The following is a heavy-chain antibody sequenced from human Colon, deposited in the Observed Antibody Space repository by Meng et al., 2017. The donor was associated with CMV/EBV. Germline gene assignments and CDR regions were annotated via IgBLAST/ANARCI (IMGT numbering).Heavy chain of an antibody. J-gene: IGHJ4*02. Sequence: GESLKIPCVASGFTFSPYAMSWVRQVPGKGLEWVSAISGSSGDMYYADSVKGRFTISRDNSKNTLYLQMDSLRAEDTAVYYCARVLPNYDFWSGYSDYWGQGTLVTVSS. CDR3: ARVLPNYDFWSGYSDY. CDR1: GFTFSPYA. V-gene: IGHV3-23*01. D-gene: IGHD3-3*01. CDR2: ISGSSGDM.